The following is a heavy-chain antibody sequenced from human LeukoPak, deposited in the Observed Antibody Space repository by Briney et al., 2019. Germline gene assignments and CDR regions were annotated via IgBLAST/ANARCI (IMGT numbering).Heavy chain of an antibody. CDR2: INPSGGST. D-gene: IGHD6-13*01. Sequence: ASVKVSCKASGYTFTSYYMHWVRQAPGQGLEWMGIINPSGGSTSYAQKFQGRVTMTRDTSTSTVYMELSSLRSEDTAVYYCARVSAGIAAAGTPNYFDYWGQGTLVTVSS. J-gene: IGHJ4*02. CDR1: GYTFTSYY. CDR3: ARVSAGIAAAGTPNYFDY. V-gene: IGHV1-46*01.